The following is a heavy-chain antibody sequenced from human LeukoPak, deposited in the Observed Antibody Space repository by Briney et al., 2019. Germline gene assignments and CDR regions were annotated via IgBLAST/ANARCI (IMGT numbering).Heavy chain of an antibody. CDR2: IIPIFGTA. Sequence: SVKVSCKASGGTFSSYAISWVRQAPGQGLEWMGGIIPIFGTANYAQKFQGRVTITADKSTSTAYMELSSLRSEDTAVYYCASAVAGTGTNWFDPWGQGTLVTVSS. CDR1: GGTFSSYA. V-gene: IGHV1-69*06. J-gene: IGHJ5*02. D-gene: IGHD6-19*01. CDR3: ASAVAGTGTNWFDP.